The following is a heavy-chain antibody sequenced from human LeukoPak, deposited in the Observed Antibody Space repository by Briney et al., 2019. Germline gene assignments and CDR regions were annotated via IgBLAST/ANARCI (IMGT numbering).Heavy chain of an antibody. J-gene: IGHJ4*02. D-gene: IGHD3-22*01. V-gene: IGHV4-59*01. CDR2: IYYSGST. Sequence: PSETLSLTCAVYGGSFSGYYWSWIRQPPGKGLEWIGYIYYSGSTNYNPSLKSRVTISVDTSKNQFSLKLSSVTAADTAVYYCARLWYYYDSSGYYGEFDYWGQGTLVTVSS. CDR3: ARLWYYYDSSGYYGEFDY. CDR1: GGSFSGYY.